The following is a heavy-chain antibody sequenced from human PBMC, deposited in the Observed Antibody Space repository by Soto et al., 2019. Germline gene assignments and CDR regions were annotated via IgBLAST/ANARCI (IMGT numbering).Heavy chain of an antibody. J-gene: IGHJ4*02. Sequence: GGSLRLSCAASGFTFSSYSMNWVRQAPGKGLEWVSSISSSSSYIYYADSVKGRFTISRDNAKNSLYLQMNSLRAEDTAVYYCARVFLSGYCSGGSCYSGFFSGQINDYWGQGTLVTVSS. D-gene: IGHD2-15*01. CDR2: ISSSSSYI. CDR3: ARVFLSGYCSGGSCYSGFFSGQINDY. V-gene: IGHV3-21*01. CDR1: GFTFSSYS.